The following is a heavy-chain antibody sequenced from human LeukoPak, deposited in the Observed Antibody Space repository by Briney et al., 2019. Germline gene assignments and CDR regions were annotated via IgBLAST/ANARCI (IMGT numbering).Heavy chain of an antibody. CDR1: GGSISSSY. J-gene: IGHJ4*02. Sequence: SETLSLTVTVLGGSISSSYWSWIRKPPGKGRDWIGYIYYSGSTNYNPPLKSRVTISVDTSKNQFSLKLSSVTAADTAVYYCARARGYSGDEDFDYWGQGTLVTVSS. V-gene: IGHV4-59*01. CDR2: IYYSGST. D-gene: IGHD5-12*01. CDR3: ARARGYSGDEDFDY.